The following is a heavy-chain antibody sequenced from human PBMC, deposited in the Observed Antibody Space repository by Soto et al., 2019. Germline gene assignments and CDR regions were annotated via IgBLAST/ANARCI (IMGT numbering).Heavy chain of an antibody. CDR2: IYYSGST. J-gene: IGHJ6*02. Sequence: PSETHSLTSSLSGGTIINYYWSWIRQPPGKGLEWIGYIYYSGSTNYNPSLKSRVTISVDTSKNQFSLELSSVTAADTAVYSCARHPGYCSGSNCYGYYTMDVWGQGTTVTVSS. D-gene: IGHD2-2*01. CDR3: ARHPGYCSGSNCYGYYTMDV. CDR1: GGTIINYY. V-gene: IGHV4-59*08.